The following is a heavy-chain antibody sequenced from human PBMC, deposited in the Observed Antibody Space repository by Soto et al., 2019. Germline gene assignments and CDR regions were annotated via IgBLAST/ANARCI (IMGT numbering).Heavy chain of an antibody. CDR2: IYYSGST. CDR1: GGSISSSSYY. V-gene: IGHV4-39*01. Sequence: QLQLQESGPGLVKPSETLSLTCTVSGGSISSSSYYWGWIRQPPGKGLEWIGRIYYSGSTYYNPSLTSRSTISVDTSKNQFSLKLSSVTAADTAVYYCARHQSHSSSYVDPWGQGTLVTVSS. CDR3: ARHQSHSSSYVDP. J-gene: IGHJ5*02. D-gene: IGHD6-13*01.